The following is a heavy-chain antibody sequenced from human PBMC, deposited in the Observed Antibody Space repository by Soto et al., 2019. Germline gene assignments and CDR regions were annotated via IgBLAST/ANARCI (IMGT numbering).Heavy chain of an antibody. V-gene: IGHV1-2*02. CDR2: INPNSGGT. CDR3: ARGMTTVTTGSGMDV. D-gene: IGHD4-4*01. J-gene: IGHJ6*02. CDR1: GYTFTGYY. Sequence: QVQLVQSGAEVKKPGASVKVSCKASGYTFTGYYMHWVRQAPGQGLEWMGWINPNSGGTNYAQKFQGRVTMTRDTYISTAYMELSRLRSDDTAVYYCARGMTTVTTGSGMDVWGQGTTVTVSS.